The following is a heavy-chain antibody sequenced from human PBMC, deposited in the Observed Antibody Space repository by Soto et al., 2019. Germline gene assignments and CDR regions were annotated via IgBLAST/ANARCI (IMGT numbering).Heavy chain of an antibody. CDR2: ISGSGGST. CDR1: GFTFSSYA. D-gene: IGHD3-16*01. Sequence: EVQLLESGGGLVQPGGSLRLSCAASGFTFSSYAMSWVRQAPGKGLEWVSAISGSGGSTYYADSVKGRFTISRDNSKNTLYLQMNSLRAEDTAVYYCAKDQSVITFGGVEYFDYWGQGTLVTVSS. CDR3: AKDQSVITFGGVEYFDY. J-gene: IGHJ4*02. V-gene: IGHV3-23*01.